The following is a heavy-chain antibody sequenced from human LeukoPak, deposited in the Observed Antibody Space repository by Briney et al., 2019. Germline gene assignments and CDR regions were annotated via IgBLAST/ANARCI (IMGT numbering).Heavy chain of an antibody. CDR1: GFTFSSYG. D-gene: IGHD1-26*01. CDR2: ISYDGSNK. Sequence: GGSLRLSCAASGFTFSSYGMHWVRQAPGKGLEWVAVISYDGSNKYYADSVKGRFTISRDNFKDTVYLQTNSLRAEDTAVYYCAKLWRGSHPRYFDHWGQGTLVTVSS. V-gene: IGHV3-30*18. J-gene: IGHJ4*02. CDR3: AKLWRGSHPRYFDH.